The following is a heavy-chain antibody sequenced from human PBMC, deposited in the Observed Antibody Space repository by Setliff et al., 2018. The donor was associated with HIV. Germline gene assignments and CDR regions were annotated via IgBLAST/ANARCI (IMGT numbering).Heavy chain of an antibody. Sequence: PSETLSLTCAVSGYSITSGYCWGWVRQPPGKGLEWIGSLYHSGSTYDNPSLKSRVTISVDTSKNQFSLKLSSVTAADTAVYYCARHSQYHYDSPFQHWGQGTLVTVSS. CDR1: GYSITSGYC. D-gene: IGHD3-22*01. V-gene: IGHV4-38-2*01. CDR3: ARHSQYHYDSPFQH. J-gene: IGHJ1*01. CDR2: LYHSGST.